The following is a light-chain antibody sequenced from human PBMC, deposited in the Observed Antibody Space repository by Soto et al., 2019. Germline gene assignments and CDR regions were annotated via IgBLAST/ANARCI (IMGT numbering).Light chain of an antibody. CDR1: QGIRSY. Sequence: DIQMTQYPTSLSASVGDRVIITCRASQGIRSYLDWYQQKPGKVPKLLISGACTMQSGVASRFSDSGAEPYITLTISSLQTEDVATYYCQKYNGPRWTHGQGTNVEIK. CDR3: QKYNGPRWT. V-gene: IGKV1-27*01. J-gene: IGKJ1*01. CDR2: GAC.